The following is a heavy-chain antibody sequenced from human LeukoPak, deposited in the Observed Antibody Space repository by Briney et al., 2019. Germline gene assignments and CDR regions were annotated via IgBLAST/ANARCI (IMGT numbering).Heavy chain of an antibody. Sequence: PGGSLRLSCAASGFTFSNYAIHWVRQAPGKGLEGVAVTSYGGSDKYYADSVKGRFTISRDNSKNTVYLQMNSLRAEDTAVYYCAKDLVRIAVAGPSRDDAFDIWGQGTMVTVSS. CDR2: TSYGGSDK. CDR1: GFTFSNYA. D-gene: IGHD6-19*01. J-gene: IGHJ3*02. V-gene: IGHV3-30*18. CDR3: AKDLVRIAVAGPSRDDAFDI.